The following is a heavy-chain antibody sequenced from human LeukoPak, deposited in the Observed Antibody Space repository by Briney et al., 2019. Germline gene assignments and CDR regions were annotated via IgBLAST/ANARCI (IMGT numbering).Heavy chain of an antibody. CDR2: IYYSGST. J-gene: IGHJ4*02. CDR3: ARGDSSGYSHFDS. CDR1: GGSISSGYYY. Sequence: SETLSLTCNVSGGSISSGYYYWSWIRQHPGKGLEWIGYIYYSGSTYYNPSLKSRLTMSVDTSKNQFSLNVSSVTAADTAVYYCARGDSSGYSHFDSWGQGALVTASS. D-gene: IGHD3-22*01. V-gene: IGHV4-31*03.